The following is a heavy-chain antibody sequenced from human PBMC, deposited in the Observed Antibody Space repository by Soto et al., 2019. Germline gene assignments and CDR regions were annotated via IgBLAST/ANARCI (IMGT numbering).Heavy chain of an antibody. CDR2: IYYSGST. J-gene: IGHJ3*02. Sequence: QVQLQESGPGLVKPSQTLSLTCTVSGGSISSGDYYWSWIRQPPGKGLEWIGYIYYSGSTYYNPSLKSRVNISVDTSKNQFSLKLSSVTAADTAVYYCARDLGSSDGEDAFDIWGQGTMVTVSS. CDR1: GGSISSGDYY. D-gene: IGHD3-10*01. V-gene: IGHV4-30-4*01. CDR3: ARDLGSSDGEDAFDI.